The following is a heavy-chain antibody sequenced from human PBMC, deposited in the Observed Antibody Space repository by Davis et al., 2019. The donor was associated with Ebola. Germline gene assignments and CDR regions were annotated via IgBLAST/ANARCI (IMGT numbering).Heavy chain of an antibody. V-gene: IGHV3-74*01. CDR3: ARDSGYDYGGYYYYGMDV. Sequence: GESLKISCVVSGFTFSSYWMHWVRQAPGKGLVWVSRIKSDGSTKSYADSVKGRFTISRDNAKNTLYLQMNSLRAEDTAVYYCARDSGYDYGGYYYYGMDVWGQGTTVTVSS. CDR1: GFTFSSYW. J-gene: IGHJ6*02. D-gene: IGHD5-12*01. CDR2: IKSDGSTK.